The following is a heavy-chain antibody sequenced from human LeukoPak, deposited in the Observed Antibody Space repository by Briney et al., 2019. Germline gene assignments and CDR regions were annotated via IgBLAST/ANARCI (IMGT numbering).Heavy chain of an antibody. CDR2: ISSSSSYI. CDR3: ARGVYYDSSGYCPLNY. J-gene: IGHJ4*02. D-gene: IGHD3-22*01. V-gene: IGHV3-21*01. CDR1: GFTFSSYS. Sequence: GGSLRLSCAASGFTFSSYSMNWVRQAPGKGLEWVSSISSSSSYIYYADSVKGRFTISRDNAKNTLYLQMNSLRAEDTAVYYCARGVYYDSSGYCPLNYWGQGTLVTVSS.